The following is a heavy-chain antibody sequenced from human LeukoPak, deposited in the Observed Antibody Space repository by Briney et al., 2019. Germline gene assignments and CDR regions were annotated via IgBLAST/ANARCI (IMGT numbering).Heavy chain of an antibody. D-gene: IGHD6-19*01. J-gene: IGHJ3*01. CDR3: ARPLIAVTGTNAFDV. CDR1: GFTFSSYA. Sequence: GGSLRLSCEASGFTFSSYAVHWVRQAPGKGLEWVAVISYDGSLKFYADSVKGRFTISRDNSKNTLYLQMSSLRAEDTAVYYCARPLIAVTGTNAFDVWGQGTMVTVSS. CDR2: ISYDGSLK. V-gene: IGHV3-30*04.